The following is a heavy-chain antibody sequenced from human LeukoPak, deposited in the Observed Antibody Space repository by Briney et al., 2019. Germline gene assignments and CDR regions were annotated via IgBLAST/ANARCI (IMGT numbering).Heavy chain of an antibody. V-gene: IGHV3-30-3*01. CDR1: GFTFSSYA. J-gene: IGHJ5*02. CDR2: ISYDGSNK. D-gene: IGHD6-19*01. CDR3: ARGLGGWYGGNWFDP. Sequence: GGSLRLSCAASGFTFSSYAMHWVRQAPGKGLEWVAVISYDGSNKYYADSVKGRFTISRDNSKNTLYLQMNSLRAEDTAVYYCARGLGGWYGGNWFDPWGQGTLVTVSS.